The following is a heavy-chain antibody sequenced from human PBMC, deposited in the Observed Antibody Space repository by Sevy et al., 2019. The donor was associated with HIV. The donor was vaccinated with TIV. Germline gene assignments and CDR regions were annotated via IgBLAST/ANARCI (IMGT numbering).Heavy chain of an antibody. V-gene: IGHV3-48*02. D-gene: IGHD5-18*01. CDR1: GFTFSSYS. CDR3: ARDVDTPFVRSFDS. CDR2: ISSSRTI. Sequence: GGSLRLSCAASGFTFSSYSMNWVRQAPGKGLEWVSSISSSRTIYYADSVEGRFTISRDNDKKSVFLQMNNLRDEDSATYYCARDVDTPFVRSFDSWGQGTLVTVSS. J-gene: IGHJ4*02.